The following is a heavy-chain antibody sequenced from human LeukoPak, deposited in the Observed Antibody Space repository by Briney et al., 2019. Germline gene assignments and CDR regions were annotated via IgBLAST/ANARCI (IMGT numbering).Heavy chain of an antibody. CDR2: IWFDGSNK. CDR3: ASAAGPFDN. V-gene: IGHV3-33*01. D-gene: IGHD6-13*01. Sequence: GGSLRLSCAASGFTFSAYGMHWVRQAPGKGLEWVAVIWFDGSNKYYADSVKGRITISRDNSKNTLYLQMNSLRAEDTAVYYCASAAGPFDNWGQGTLVTVSS. J-gene: IGHJ4*02. CDR1: GFTFSAYG.